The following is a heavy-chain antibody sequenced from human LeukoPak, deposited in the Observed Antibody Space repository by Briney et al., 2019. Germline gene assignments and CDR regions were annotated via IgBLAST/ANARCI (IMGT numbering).Heavy chain of an antibody. D-gene: IGHD1-26*01. J-gene: IGHJ5*02. Sequence: AASVKVSCKASGYTFTSYYRHWVRQAPGQGLEWMGWINPNSGGTNYAQKFQGRVTMTRDTSISTAYMELSRLRSDDTAVYYCARGGNYWPQWWFDPWGRGTLVSVSS. CDR1: GYTFTSYY. V-gene: IGHV1-2*02. CDR3: ARGGNYWPQWWFDP. CDR2: INPNSGGT.